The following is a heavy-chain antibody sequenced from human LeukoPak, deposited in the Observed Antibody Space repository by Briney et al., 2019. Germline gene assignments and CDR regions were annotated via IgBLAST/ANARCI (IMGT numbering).Heavy chain of an antibody. CDR2: VYTTGRT. CDR3: ARAGGWFDP. Sequence: PSETLSLTCTVSGDSIDSASYYWSWIRQPPGKGLEWIGRVYTTGRTNYNPSLRSRVTISVDKSKNQFSLKLSSVTAADTAVYYCARAGGWFDPWGQGTLVTVSS. CDR1: GDSIDSASYY. J-gene: IGHJ5*02. V-gene: IGHV4-61*02. D-gene: IGHD1-14*01.